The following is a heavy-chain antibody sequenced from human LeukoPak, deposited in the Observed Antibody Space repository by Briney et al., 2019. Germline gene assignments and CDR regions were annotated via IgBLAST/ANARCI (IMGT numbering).Heavy chain of an antibody. CDR3: ARWTMQHYFDY. D-gene: IGHD4/OR15-4a*01. J-gene: IGHJ4*02. V-gene: IGHV1-46*01. CDR1: GYTFTSYY. Sequence: ASVKVSCKASGYTFTSYYMHWVRQAPGQGLEWMGIIKPSGGSTSYAQKFQGRVTMTRDTSTSTVYMELSSLRSEDTAVYYCARWTMQHYFDYWGQGTLVTVSS. CDR2: IKPSGGST.